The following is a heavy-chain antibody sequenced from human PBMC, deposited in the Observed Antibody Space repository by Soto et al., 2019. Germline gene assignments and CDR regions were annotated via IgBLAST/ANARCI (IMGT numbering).Heavy chain of an antibody. CDR3: ARHLYSTSPDV. CDR1: GDSISRSRYY. Sequence: QLQLQESGPGLVKPSETLSLTCTDSGDSISRSRYYWGWIRQPPGKGLEWIASIHYTGGTYYNPSLRSRVTISVDTSKTQFSLTVSSVTAADTAVYYCARHLYSTSPDVW. CDR2: IHYTGGT. J-gene: IGHJ6*01. D-gene: IGHD6-6*01. V-gene: IGHV4-39*01.